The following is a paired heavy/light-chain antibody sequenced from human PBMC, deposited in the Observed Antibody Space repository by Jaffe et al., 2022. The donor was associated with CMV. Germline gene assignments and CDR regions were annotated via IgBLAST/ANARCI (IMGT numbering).Light chain of an antibody. CDR2: KVS. V-gene: IGKV2-30*02. J-gene: IGKJ5*01. Sequence: DVVMTQSPLSLPVTLGQPASISCRSSQSLVHSDGNTYLNWFQQRPGQSPRRLIYKVSNRDSGVPDRFSGSGSGTDFTLKISRVEAEDVGVYYCMQGTHWPSITFGQGTRLEIK. CDR1: QSLVHSDGNTY. CDR3: MQGTHWPSIT.
Heavy chain of an antibody. CDR2: ISSSGSTI. CDR1: GFTFSDYY. V-gene: IGHV3-11*01. Sequence: QVQLVESGGGLVKPGGSLRLSCAASGFTFSDYYMSWIRQAPGKGLEWVSYISSSGSTIYYADSVKGRFTISRDNAKNSLYLQMNSLRAEDTAVYYCARGTLYYDILTGYYIVDAFDIWGQGTMVTVSS. D-gene: IGHD3-9*01. CDR3: ARGTLYYDILTGYYIVDAFDI. J-gene: IGHJ3*02.